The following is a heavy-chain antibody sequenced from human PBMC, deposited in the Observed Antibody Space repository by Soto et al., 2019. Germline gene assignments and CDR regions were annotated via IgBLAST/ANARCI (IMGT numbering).Heavy chain of an antibody. J-gene: IGHJ4*02. CDR2: ISAYNGNT. V-gene: IGHV1-18*01. Sequence: ASVKVSCKASGYTFSSYGISWVRKAPGQGLEWMGWISAYNGNTNYAQKLQGRVTMTTDTSTSTAYMELRSLRSDDTAVYYCARERSYYYDSSGYYGDFDYWGQGTLVTVSS. CDR3: ARERSYYYDSSGYYGDFDY. D-gene: IGHD3-22*01. CDR1: GYTFSSYG.